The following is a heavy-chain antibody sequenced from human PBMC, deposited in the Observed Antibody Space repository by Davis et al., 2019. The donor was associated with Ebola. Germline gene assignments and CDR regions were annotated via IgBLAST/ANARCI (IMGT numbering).Heavy chain of an antibody. D-gene: IGHD3-16*01. CDR1: GGSISSYY. J-gene: IGHJ3*02. CDR3: ARGIRGPDPFGAFDI. V-gene: IGHV4-59*08. Sequence: SETLSLTCTVSGGSISSYYWSWIRQPPGKGLEWIGYIYYSGTTSYNPSLKSRVTISVDTSKNQFSLKLRSVTAADTAVYYCARGIRGPDPFGAFDIWGQGTMVTVSS. CDR2: IYYSGTT.